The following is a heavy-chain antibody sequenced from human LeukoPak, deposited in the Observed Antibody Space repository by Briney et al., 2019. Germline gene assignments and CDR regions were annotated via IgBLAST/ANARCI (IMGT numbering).Heavy chain of an antibody. CDR2: ISAYNGNT. V-gene: IGHV1-18*01. Sequence: GASVKVSCKASGYTFTNYGITWVRQAPGQGLEWMGWISAYNGNTNYAQKLQGRVTMTTDTSTSTAYMELRSLRSDDTAVYYCARDPPYYYDSSGEQKYFDYWGQGTLVTVSS. D-gene: IGHD3-22*01. CDR1: GYTFTNYG. J-gene: IGHJ4*02. CDR3: ARDPPYYYDSSGEQKYFDY.